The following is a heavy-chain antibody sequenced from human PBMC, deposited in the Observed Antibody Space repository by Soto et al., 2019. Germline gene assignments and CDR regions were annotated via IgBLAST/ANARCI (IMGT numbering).Heavy chain of an antibody. V-gene: IGHV4-39*01. CDR2: IYYSGST. D-gene: IGHD2-15*01. CDR3: ARLLGYCSGGSCYAGDYYGMDV. J-gene: IGHJ6*02. Sequence: SETLSLTCTVSGGSISSSSDYWGWIRQPPGKGLEWIGSIYYSGSTYYNPSLKSRVTISVDTSKNQFSLKLSSVTAADTAVYYCARLLGYCSGGSCYAGDYYGMDVWGQGTTVTVSS. CDR1: GGSISSSSDY.